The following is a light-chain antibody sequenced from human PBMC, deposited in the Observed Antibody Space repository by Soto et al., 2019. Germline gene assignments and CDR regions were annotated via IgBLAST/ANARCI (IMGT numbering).Light chain of an antibody. CDR1: TSNIGSNN. V-gene: IGLV1-44*01. Sequence: QSVLTQPPSASGTPGQRVTISCSGSTSNIGSNNVNWYRQLPGTAPKLLLFNNERRPSGVPGRVSGSKSGTSASLAISGLQSDDEADYYCAVWDDTLSGSWVFGGGTKLTVL. CDR3: AVWDDTLSGSWV. CDR2: NNE. J-gene: IGLJ3*02.